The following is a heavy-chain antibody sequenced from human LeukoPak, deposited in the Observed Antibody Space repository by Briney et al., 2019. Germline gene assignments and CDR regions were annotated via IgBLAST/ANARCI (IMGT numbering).Heavy chain of an antibody. J-gene: IGHJ5*01. CDR3: ARGTEGYTYGEFDS. D-gene: IGHD5-18*01. Sequence: PGGSLRLSCAASGFTFSDYWMHWVRQAAGKGLVWVSRIHRDGSSTTYAGSVKGRFTISRDNAKNTLYLQMNSLRAEDTAMYYCARGTEGYTYGEFDSWGQGTLVTVSS. V-gene: IGHV3-74*01. CDR1: GFTFSDYW. CDR2: IHRDGSST.